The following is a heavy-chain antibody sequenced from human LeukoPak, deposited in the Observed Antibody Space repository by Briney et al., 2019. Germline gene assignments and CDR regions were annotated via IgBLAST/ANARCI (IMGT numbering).Heavy chain of an antibody. J-gene: IGHJ4*02. CDR1: GFTFSSYD. Sequence: GGSLGLSCAASGFTFSSYDMHWVRQATGKGLEWVSAIGTAGDTYYPGSVKGRFTISRENAKNSLYLQMNSLRAGDTAVYYCARARRDFWSGYWFDYWGQGTLVTVSS. CDR3: ARARRDFWSGYWFDY. D-gene: IGHD3-3*01. CDR2: IGTAGDT. V-gene: IGHV3-13*01.